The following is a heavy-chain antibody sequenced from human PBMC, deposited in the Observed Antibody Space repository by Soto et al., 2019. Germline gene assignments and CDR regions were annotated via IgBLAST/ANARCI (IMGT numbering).Heavy chain of an antibody. CDR1: GFTVSNSY. D-gene: IGHD3-10*01. CDR3: ARCDGSATYCFFFAY. CDR2: IYSGGSS. J-gene: IGHJ4*02. V-gene: IGHV3-66*01. Sequence: PGGSLRLSCAASGFTVSNSYMSWVRQAPGKGLEWVSAIYSGGSSYYADSVKGRFTISRDNSRNTLYLQMNSLRAEDTAVYFCARCDGSATYCFFFAYWGLGTLVTVSS.